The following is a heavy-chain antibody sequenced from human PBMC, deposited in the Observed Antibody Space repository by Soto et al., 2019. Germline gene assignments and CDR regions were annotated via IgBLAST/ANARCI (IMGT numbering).Heavy chain of an antibody. CDR2: IDPSDSQT. J-gene: IGHJ4*02. CDR1: GYSFAGYW. D-gene: IGHD3-22*01. CDR3: ARQIYDSDTGPNFQYYFDS. V-gene: IGHV5-10-1*01. Sequence: GESLKISCKGSGYSFAGYWITWVRQKPGKGLEWMGRIDPSDSQTYYSPSFRGHVTISVTKSITTVFLQWSGLRASDTATYYCARQIYDSDTGPNFQYYFDSWGQGTPVTVSS.